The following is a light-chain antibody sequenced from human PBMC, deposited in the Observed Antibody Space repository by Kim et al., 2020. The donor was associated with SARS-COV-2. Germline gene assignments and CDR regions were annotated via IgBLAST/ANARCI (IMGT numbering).Light chain of an antibody. V-gene: IGKV3-15*01. Sequence: VAPGERVALSRRASLSIMSTLAWYQQKAGQVPRLLSYSASTMATDIPARCSGSGSVTEFALTISSLQSEDIVVYYCQRYNDWPLTFGGGAPVDIK. J-gene: IGKJ4*01. CDR1: LSIMST. CDR3: QRYNDWPLT. CDR2: SAS.